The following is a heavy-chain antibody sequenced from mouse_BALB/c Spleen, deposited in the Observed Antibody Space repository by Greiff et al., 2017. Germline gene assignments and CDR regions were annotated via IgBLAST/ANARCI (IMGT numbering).Heavy chain of an antibody. CDR1: GFTFSSFG. J-gene: IGHJ4*01. V-gene: IGHV5-17*02. Sequence: EVQGVESGGGLVQPGGSRKLSCAASGFTFSSFGMHWVRQAPEKGLEWVAYISSGSSYTYYADTVKGRFTISRDNPKNTLFLQMTSLRSEDTAMYCCARDENYAMDYWGQGTSVTVSS. CDR3: ARDENYAMDY. CDR2: ISSGSSYT.